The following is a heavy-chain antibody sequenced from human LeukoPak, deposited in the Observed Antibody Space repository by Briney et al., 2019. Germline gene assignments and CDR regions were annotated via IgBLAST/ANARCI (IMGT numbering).Heavy chain of an antibody. CDR3: AKSGYYDSSGSNWFDP. D-gene: IGHD3-22*01. V-gene: IGHV3-30*18. J-gene: IGHJ5*02. Sequence: GGSLRLSCAASGFTFSSYGMHWVRQAPGKGLKWVAVISYDGSNKYYADSVKGRFTISRDNSKNTLYLQMNSLTSEDTAVYYCAKSGYYDSSGSNWFDPWGQGTLVTVSS. CDR1: GFTFSSYG. CDR2: ISYDGSNK.